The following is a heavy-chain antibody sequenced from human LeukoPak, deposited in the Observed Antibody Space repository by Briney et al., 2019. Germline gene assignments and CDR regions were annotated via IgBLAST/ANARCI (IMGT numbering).Heavy chain of an antibody. CDR1: GFTFSSYE. J-gene: IGHJ4*02. Sequence: PGGSLRLSCAASGFTFSSYEMNWVRQAPGKGLEWVSTISGSGGYTYYADSVKGRFTISRDNSKNTLYLQMNSLRAEDTAVYYCAKDEYFDWLSSTLHWGQGILVTVSS. CDR3: AKDEYFDWLSSTLH. D-gene: IGHD3-9*01. CDR2: ISGSGGYT. V-gene: IGHV3-23*01.